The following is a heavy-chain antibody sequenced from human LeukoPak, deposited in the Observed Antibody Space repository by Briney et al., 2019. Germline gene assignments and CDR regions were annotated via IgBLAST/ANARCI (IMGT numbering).Heavy chain of an antibody. V-gene: IGHV3-30*18. J-gene: IGHJ4*02. CDR3: AKDRYSGSYPGAIDY. CDR2: ISYDGSNK. Sequence: PGRSLRLSCAASGFTFSSYGMHWVRQAPGKGLEWVAVISYDGSNKYYADSVKGRFTISRDNSKNTLYLQMNSLRAEDTAVYYCAKDRYSGSYPGAIDYWGQGTLVTVSS. D-gene: IGHD1-26*01. CDR1: GFTFSSYG.